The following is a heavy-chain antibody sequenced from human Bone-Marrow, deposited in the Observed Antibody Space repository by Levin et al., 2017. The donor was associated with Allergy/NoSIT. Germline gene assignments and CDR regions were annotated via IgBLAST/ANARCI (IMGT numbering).Heavy chain of an antibody. D-gene: IGHD2-2*01. V-gene: IGHV3-48*02. Sequence: PGGSLRLSCAASGFTFSRYSMNWVRQAPGRGLEWVSYISRSSSTISYADSVKGRFTISRDNAKNSLYLQMNSLRDEETADYYCARPDCSGTSCYYFFDSWGQGTLVTVSS. CDR1: GFTFSRYS. J-gene: IGHJ4*02. CDR3: ARPDCSGTSCYYFFDS. CDR2: ISRSSSTI.